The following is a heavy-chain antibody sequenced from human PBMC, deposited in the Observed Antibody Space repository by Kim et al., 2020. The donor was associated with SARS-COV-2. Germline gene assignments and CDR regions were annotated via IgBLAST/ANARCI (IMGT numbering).Heavy chain of an antibody. Sequence: GGSLRLSCVASGFTFSGSAMHWVRQASGKGLEWVGRIRSKANSYATAYAAPVKGRFTISRDDSKNTVYLQMNSLKTEDTAVYYCTRALDGLWFGESNYYYGMNVWGQGTTVTVSS. CDR1: GFTFSGSA. J-gene: IGHJ6*02. CDR2: IRSKANSYAT. D-gene: IGHD3-10*01. CDR3: TRALDGLWFGESNYYYGMNV. V-gene: IGHV3-73*01.